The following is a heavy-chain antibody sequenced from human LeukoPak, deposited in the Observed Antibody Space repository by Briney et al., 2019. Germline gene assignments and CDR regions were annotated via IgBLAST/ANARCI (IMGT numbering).Heavy chain of an antibody. CDR3: AREGPTSGSSWYFDY. Sequence: SETLSLTCTVSGSSISSFYWSWIRQPPGKGLDWIGYIYYSGSTKYNPSLKSRITISVDTSKSQFSLKLSSVTAADTAVYYCAREGPTSGSSWYFDYWGQGTLVTVSS. J-gene: IGHJ4*02. D-gene: IGHD1-26*01. CDR1: GSSISSFY. CDR2: IYYSGST. V-gene: IGHV4-59*01.